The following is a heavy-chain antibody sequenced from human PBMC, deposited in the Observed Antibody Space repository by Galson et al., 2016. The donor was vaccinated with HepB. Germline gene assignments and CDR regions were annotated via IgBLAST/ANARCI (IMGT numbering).Heavy chain of an antibody. CDR2: IRGGGDAT. Sequence: SLRLSCAASGFTFSNYATAWVRLPPGKGLEWVSTIRGGGDATYYADSVKGRFTISRDNSRSTLYLHLSSLRAEDTALYYCAGGKLASGWGYWSQGTLVTVSS. V-gene: IGHV3-23*01. CDR1: GFTFSNYA. CDR3: AGGKLASGWGY. J-gene: IGHJ4*02. D-gene: IGHD4-23*01.